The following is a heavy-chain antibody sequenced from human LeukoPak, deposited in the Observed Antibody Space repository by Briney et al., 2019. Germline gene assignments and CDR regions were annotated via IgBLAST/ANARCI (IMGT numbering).Heavy chain of an antibody. CDR2: ISGGGGST. D-gene: IGHD4-23*01. CDR1: GFSFRNYA. Sequence: GGSLRLSCAASGFSFRNYAISWVRQAPGKGLEWVSSISGGGGSTYSADSVKGRFTISRENSNNTLYLQMNSLRADDTAMYYRARDSEATITPLSAFDIWGQGTMVTVSS. CDR3: ARDSEATITPLSAFDI. J-gene: IGHJ3*02. V-gene: IGHV3-23*01.